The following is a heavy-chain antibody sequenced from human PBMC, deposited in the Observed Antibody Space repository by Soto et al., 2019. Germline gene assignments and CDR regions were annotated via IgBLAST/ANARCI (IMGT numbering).Heavy chain of an antibody. CDR1: GYTFTGYY. V-gene: IGHV1-2*02. Sequence: ASVKVSCKASGYTFTGYYMHWVRQAPGQGLEWMGWINPNSGGTNYAQKFQGRVTMTRDTSISTAYMELSRLRSDDTAVYYCARDLTMVRGVNGYYYYGMDVWGQGTTVTVSS. J-gene: IGHJ6*02. D-gene: IGHD3-10*01. CDR2: INPNSGGT. CDR3: ARDLTMVRGVNGYYYYGMDV.